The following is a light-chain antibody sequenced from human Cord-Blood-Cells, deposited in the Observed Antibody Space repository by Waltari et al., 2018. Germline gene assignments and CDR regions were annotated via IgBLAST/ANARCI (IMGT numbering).Light chain of an antibody. CDR1: SRDVGVYNY. J-gene: IGLJ1*01. Sequence: QYALTQPASVSGSPGQSITISCTGTSRDVGVYNYVSRYQQHPGKAPKLMIYVVSNRPSGVSNRFSGSKSGNTASLTISGLQAEDEADYYCSSYTSSSGYVFGTGTKVTVL. V-gene: IGLV2-14*03. CDR2: VVS. CDR3: SSYTSSSGYV.